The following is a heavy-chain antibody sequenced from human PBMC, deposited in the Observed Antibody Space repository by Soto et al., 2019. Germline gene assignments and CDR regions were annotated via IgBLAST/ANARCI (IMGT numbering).Heavy chain of an antibody. V-gene: IGHV1-3*01. CDR2: INAGNGNT. CDR1: GYTFTNYA. Sequence: ASVKVSCKASGYTFTNYAIHWVRQAPGQRLEWMGWINAGNGNTKYSQNFQGRVTITRDTSASTAYMELSSLRSEDTAVYYCARGERNYYDSSGYFLFYYWGQGTLVTVPS. D-gene: IGHD3-22*01. CDR3: ARGERNYYDSSGYFLFYY. J-gene: IGHJ4*02.